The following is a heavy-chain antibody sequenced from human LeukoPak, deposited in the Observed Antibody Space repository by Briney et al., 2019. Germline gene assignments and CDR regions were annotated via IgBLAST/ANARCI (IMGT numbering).Heavy chain of an antibody. V-gene: IGHV4-59*11. D-gene: IGHD4-17*01. CDR2: ISYIGTT. Sequence: PSETLSLTCAVSGDSFSSHYWTWIRQAPGRGLEWIGYISYIGTTNYNPSLKSRVAISIDTSKNQFSLKLTSVTTADTAVYYCARDLVTVTKGFDIWGLGTTVSVSS. J-gene: IGHJ3*02. CDR1: GDSFSSHY. CDR3: ARDLVTVTKGFDI.